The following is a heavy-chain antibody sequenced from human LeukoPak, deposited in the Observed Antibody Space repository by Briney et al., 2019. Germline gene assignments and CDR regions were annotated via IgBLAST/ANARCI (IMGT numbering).Heavy chain of an antibody. J-gene: IGHJ6*02. CDR1: GYSITIGYY. V-gene: IGHV4-38-2*02. CDR3: ARDDAGELYDYVPYGMDV. CDR2: IYYSGST. D-gene: IGHD3-16*01. Sequence: SETLSLTCTVSGYSITIGYYWGWIRQPPGKGLEWIGSIYYSGSTSYNPSLKSRVTISIDTSKKQFSLKLTSVTAADTAVYFCARDDAGELYDYVPYGMDVWGQGTTVTVSS.